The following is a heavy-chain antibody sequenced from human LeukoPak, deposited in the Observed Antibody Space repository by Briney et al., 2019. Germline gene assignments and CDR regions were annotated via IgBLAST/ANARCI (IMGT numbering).Heavy chain of an antibody. CDR2: IYYSGST. Sequence: SQTLSLTCTVSGGSISSYYWSWIRQPPGKGLEWIGYIYYSGSTNYNPSLKSRVTISVDTSKNQFSLKLSSVTAADTAVYYCASEYYYDSSGPLTWGQGTLVTASS. D-gene: IGHD3-22*01. CDR1: GGSISSYY. V-gene: IGHV4-59*01. J-gene: IGHJ4*02. CDR3: ASEYYYDSSGPLT.